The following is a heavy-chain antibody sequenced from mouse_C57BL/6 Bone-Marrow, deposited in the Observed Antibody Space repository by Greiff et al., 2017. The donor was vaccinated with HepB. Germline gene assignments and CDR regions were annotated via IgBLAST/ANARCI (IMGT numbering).Heavy chain of an antibody. V-gene: IGHV2-2*01. Sequence: VKLQQSGPGLVQPSQSLSITCTVSGFSFTSYGVHWVRQSPGKGLEWLGVIWSGGSTDYNAAFISRLSISKDNSKSQVFFKMNSLQADDTAIYYCARRGDYSNWGFAYWGQGTLVTVSA. CDR2: IWSGGST. CDR3: ARRGDYSNWGFAY. CDR1: GFSFTSYG. J-gene: IGHJ3*01. D-gene: IGHD2-5*01.